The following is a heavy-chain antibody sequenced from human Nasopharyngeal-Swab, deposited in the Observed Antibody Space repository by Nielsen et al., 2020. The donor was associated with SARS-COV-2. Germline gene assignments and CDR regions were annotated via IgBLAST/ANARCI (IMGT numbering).Heavy chain of an antibody. CDR2: IIPIFGTA. CDR3: ARDSSDSYYGMDV. Sequence: SVKVSCKASGYTFTSYANSWVRQAPGQGLEWMGGIIPIFGTANYAQKFQGRVTITADKSTSTAYMELSSLRSEDTAVYYCARDSSDSYYGMDVWGQGTTVTVSS. V-gene: IGHV1-69*06. CDR1: GYTFTSYA. J-gene: IGHJ6*02.